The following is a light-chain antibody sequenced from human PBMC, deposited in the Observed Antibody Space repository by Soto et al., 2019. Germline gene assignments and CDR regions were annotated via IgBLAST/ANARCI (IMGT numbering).Light chain of an antibody. CDR2: KVS. Sequence: DIVVTQTPLSSPVALGQAASISCRSSQSLVHKDGNTYISWFHQRPGQPPRLLIYKVSVRFSGGQDRVSGSGAGTDFTLTISRVESEDVGVYYCMQATHSSCTFGQGTKVEIK. CDR3: MQATHSSCT. V-gene: IGKV2-24*01. CDR1: QSLVHKDGNTY. J-gene: IGKJ1*01.